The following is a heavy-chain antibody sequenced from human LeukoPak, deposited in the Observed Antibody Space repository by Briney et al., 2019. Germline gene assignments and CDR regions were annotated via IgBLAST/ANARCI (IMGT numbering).Heavy chain of an antibody. Sequence: PGGSLRLSCAASGFTFSDYYMSWIRQAPGKELEWVSYISSSGSTIYYADSVKGRFTISRDNAKNSLYLQMNSLRAEDTAIHYCAKVPYSDYGAGRPPFMDVWGQGTTVAVSS. V-gene: IGHV3-11*01. CDR2: ISSSGSTI. D-gene: IGHD3-10*01. CDR3: AKVPYSDYGAGRPPFMDV. J-gene: IGHJ6*02. CDR1: GFTFSDYY.